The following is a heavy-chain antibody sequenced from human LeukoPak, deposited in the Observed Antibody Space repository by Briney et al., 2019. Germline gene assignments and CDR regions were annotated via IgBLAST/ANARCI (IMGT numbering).Heavy chain of an antibody. CDR3: ARSGYSGYEYYYYYRDV. Sequence: SVTVSFTASGGTFTIYAISWVRQAPGQGLEWMGGIIPIFGTANYEQKFQGRVTITTDESTSTAYMELSSLRSEDTAVYYCARSGYSGYEYYYYYRDVWGKGTTVSVSS. V-gene: IGHV1-69*05. D-gene: IGHD5-12*01. CDR2: IIPIFGTA. CDR1: GGTFTIYA. J-gene: IGHJ6*03.